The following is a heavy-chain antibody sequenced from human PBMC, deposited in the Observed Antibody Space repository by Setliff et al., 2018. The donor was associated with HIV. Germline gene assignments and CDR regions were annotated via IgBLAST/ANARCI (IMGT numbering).Heavy chain of an antibody. V-gene: IGHV3-23*01. D-gene: IGHD6-13*01. J-gene: IGHJ4*02. Sequence: GGSLRLSCATSGFSFRNFAMNWVRQAPGKGLEWVSGISYSGGNTCYADSVKGRFTISRDNSKNTLFLQMNSLRPDDTVIYFCTNDRSSWAFDYWGQGTVVTVSS. CDR3: TNDRSSWAFDY. CDR2: ISYSGGNT. CDR1: GFSFRNFA.